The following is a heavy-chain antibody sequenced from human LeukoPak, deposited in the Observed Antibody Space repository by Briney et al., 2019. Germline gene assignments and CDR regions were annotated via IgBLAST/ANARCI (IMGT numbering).Heavy chain of an antibody. D-gene: IGHD3-3*01. Sequence: ASVKVSCKASGYTFTSYGISWARQAPGQGLEWMGWINPNSGGTNYAQKFQGRVTMTRDTSISTAYMELSRLRSDDTAVYYCARDQNEYDFWSGYYAYYYYYYMDVWGKGTTVTVSS. CDR2: INPNSGGT. CDR1: GYTFTSYG. J-gene: IGHJ6*03. CDR3: ARDQNEYDFWSGYYAYYYYYYMDV. V-gene: IGHV1-2*02.